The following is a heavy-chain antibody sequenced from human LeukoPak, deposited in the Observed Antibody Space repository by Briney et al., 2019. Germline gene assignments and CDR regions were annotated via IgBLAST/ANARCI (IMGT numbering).Heavy chain of an antibody. CDR3: AQEWQGFDY. Sequence: GGSLRLSXAASGFTFSSYGMHWVSQAPGKGLEWVAVIWYDGSNKYYADSVKGRFTISRDNSKNTLYLQMNSLRAEDTAVYYCAQEWQGFDYWGQGTLVTVSS. D-gene: IGHD5-12*01. V-gene: IGHV3-33*06. J-gene: IGHJ4*02. CDR1: GFTFSSYG. CDR2: IWYDGSNK.